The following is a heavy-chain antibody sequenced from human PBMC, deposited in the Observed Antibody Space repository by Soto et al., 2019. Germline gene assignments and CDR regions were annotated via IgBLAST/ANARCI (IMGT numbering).Heavy chain of an antibody. CDR2: ISYDGGNK. CDR3: ARGSYYDFWSGPLGLYGMDV. Sequence: LRLSCAASGFTFSSYAMHWVRQAPGKGLEWVAVISYDGGNKYYADSVKGRFTISRDNSKNTLYLQMNSLRAEDTAVYYCARGSYYDFWSGPLGLYGMDVWGQGTTVTVSS. J-gene: IGHJ6*02. CDR1: GFTFSSYA. V-gene: IGHV3-30-3*01. D-gene: IGHD3-3*01.